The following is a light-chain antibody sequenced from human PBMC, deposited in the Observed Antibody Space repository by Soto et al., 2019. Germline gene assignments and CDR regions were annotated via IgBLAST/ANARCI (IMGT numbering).Light chain of an antibody. CDR2: QVS. V-gene: IGLV2-14*01. Sequence: QSALTQPASVSGSPGQSITISCTGTSSDIGGFYYVSWYQHHPGKDPKLMIYQVSNRPSGVSNRFSGSKSGNTASLTISGLQAEDVADYFCSSYSSSSTFYVFGAGTKVTVL. CDR3: SSYSSSSTFYV. CDR1: SSDIGGFYY. J-gene: IGLJ1*01.